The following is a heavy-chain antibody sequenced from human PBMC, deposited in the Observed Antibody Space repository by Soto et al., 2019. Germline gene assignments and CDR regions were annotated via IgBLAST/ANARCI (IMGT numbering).Heavy chain of an antibody. J-gene: IGHJ4*02. V-gene: IGHV4-59*01. CDR3: ARKYSSGWTFDY. D-gene: IGHD6-19*01. CDR1: GGSISSYY. Sequence: SETLSLTCTVSGGSISSYYWSWIRQPPGKGLEWIGYIYYSGSTNYNPSLKSRVTISVDTSKNQFSLKLSSVTAADTAVYYCARKYSSGWTFDYRRQRPLVTASS. CDR2: IYYSGST.